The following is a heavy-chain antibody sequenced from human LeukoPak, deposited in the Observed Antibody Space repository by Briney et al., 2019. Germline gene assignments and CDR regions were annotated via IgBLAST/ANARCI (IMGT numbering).Heavy chain of an antibody. CDR1: GFAFSTYG. D-gene: IGHD1-26*01. Sequence: GGSLRLSCAASGFAFSTYGMSWVRQAPGKGLEWVGRIKSKGDGGTIDYAAPVKGRFTISRDDSKKTLYLQMNSLKTEDTAVYYCTTDRLTVGALGIVYWGQGTLVTVSS. J-gene: IGHJ4*02. CDR3: TTDRLTVGALGIVY. V-gene: IGHV3-15*01. CDR2: IKSKGDGGTI.